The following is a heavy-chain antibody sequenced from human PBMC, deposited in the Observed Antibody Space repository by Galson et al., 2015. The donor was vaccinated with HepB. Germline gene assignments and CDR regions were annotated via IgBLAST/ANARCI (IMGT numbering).Heavy chain of an antibody. Sequence: LSLTCTVSGGSISSSYWSWIRQPPGKGLEWIGYIYYSGSTNYNPSLKSRVTISVDTSKNQFSLKLSSVTAADTAVYYCARVPATIKGIYYYYYGMDVWGQGTTVTVSS. CDR1: GGSISSSY. V-gene: IGHV4-59*01. J-gene: IGHJ6*02. CDR2: IYYSGST. D-gene: IGHD5-12*01. CDR3: ARVPATIKGIYYYYYGMDV.